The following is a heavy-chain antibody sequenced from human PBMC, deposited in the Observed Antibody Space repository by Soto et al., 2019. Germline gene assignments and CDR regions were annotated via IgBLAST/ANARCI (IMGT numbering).Heavy chain of an antibody. D-gene: IGHD1-26*01. J-gene: IGHJ3*02. V-gene: IGHV4-59*08. CDR1: GGSISSYY. Sequence: QVQLQESGPGLVKPSETLSLTCTVSGGSISSYYWSWIRQPPGKGLEWIGYIYYSGSTNYNPSLKSRVTISVDTSKNQFSLKRSSVTAADTAVYYCERRWGGVFDIWGQWTMVTVSS. CDR3: ERRWGGVFDI. CDR2: IYYSGST.